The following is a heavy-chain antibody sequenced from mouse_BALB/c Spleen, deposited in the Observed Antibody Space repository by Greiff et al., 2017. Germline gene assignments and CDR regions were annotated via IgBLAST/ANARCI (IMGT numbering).Heavy chain of an antibody. V-gene: IGHV1-18*01. CDR2: INPNNGGT. CDR3: AREDGNYRFAY. J-gene: IGHJ3*01. Sequence: EVKLQESGPELVKPGASVKIPCKASGYTFTDYNMDWVKQSHGKSLEWIGDINPNNGGTIYNQKFKGKATLTVDKSSSTAYMELRSLTSEDTAVYYCAREDGNYRFAYWGQGTLVTVSA. D-gene: IGHD2-1*01. CDR1: GYTFTDYN.